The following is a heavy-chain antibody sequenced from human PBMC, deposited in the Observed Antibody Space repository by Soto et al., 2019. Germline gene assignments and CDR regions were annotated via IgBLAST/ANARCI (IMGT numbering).Heavy chain of an antibody. CDR2: IYYSGIT. Sequence: PSETLSLTGTVSGGSISSYDCSWIRQPPWKGLEWIGYIYYSGITNYNPSLKSRVTISVDTSKNQFSLKLSSVTAADTAVYYCARGADFWSGYFDYSGQGTLLTFSS. J-gene: IGHJ4*02. V-gene: IGHV4-59*01. D-gene: IGHD3-3*01. CDR1: GGSISSYD. CDR3: ARGADFWSGYFDY.